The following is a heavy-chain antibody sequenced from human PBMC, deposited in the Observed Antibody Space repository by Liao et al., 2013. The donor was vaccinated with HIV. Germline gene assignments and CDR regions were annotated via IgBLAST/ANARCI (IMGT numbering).Heavy chain of an antibody. D-gene: IGHD2-2*01. J-gene: IGHJ3*02. Sequence: QVQLQESGPGLVKPSETLSLTCTVSGGSISSYYWSWIRQPAGKGLEWIGRIYTSGSTNYNPSLKSRVTMSVDTSKNQFSLKLSSVTAADTAVYYCARDPGLYCTSTSCRRDAFDIWGQGTMVTVSS. CDR2: IYTSGST. CDR3: ARDPGLYCTSTSCRRDAFDI. CDR1: GGSISSYY. V-gene: IGHV4-4*07.